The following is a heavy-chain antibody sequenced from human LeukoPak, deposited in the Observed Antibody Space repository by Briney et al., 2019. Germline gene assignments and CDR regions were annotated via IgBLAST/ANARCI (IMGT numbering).Heavy chain of an antibody. CDR2: ISSSSSTI. J-gene: IGHJ6*02. CDR1: GFTFSSYS. V-gene: IGHV3-48*01. Sequence: PGGSLRLSCAASGFTFSSYSMNWVRQTPGKGLEWVSYISSSSSTIYYADSVKGRFTISRDNAKNSLYLQMNSLRAEDTAVYYCARVVEWFLYGYYYYGMDVWGQGTTVTVSS. D-gene: IGHD3-3*01. CDR3: ARVVEWFLYGYYYYGMDV.